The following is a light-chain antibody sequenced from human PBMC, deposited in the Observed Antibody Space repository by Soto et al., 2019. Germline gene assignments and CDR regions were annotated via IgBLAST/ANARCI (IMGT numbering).Light chain of an antibody. CDR1: QSVSSNY. J-gene: IGKJ3*01. Sequence: EIVLTQSPGTLSLSPGERATLSCRASQSVSSNYLAWYQQKPGQAPRLLVYGASIRATGIPDRFSGSGSGTDLTLTISRVEPEDLAVYYCQHYGSSPFTFGPGTRVDIK. V-gene: IGKV3-20*01. CDR3: QHYGSSPFT. CDR2: GAS.